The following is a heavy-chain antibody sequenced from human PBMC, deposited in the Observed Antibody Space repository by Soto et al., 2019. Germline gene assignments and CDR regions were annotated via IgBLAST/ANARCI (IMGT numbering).Heavy chain of an antibody. CDR2: IYWDEHK. Sequence: QITLKESGPTLVKPTQTLTLTCTFSGFSLSTSGVGVGWIRQPPGKALEWLAIIYWDEHKRYSPSLKSRLSVTEATXXDXVXXTVTNLDTVDTASYYCAYSRRRGDCSGRSCYYIDYWGQATLVTVSS. V-gene: IGHV2-5*02. CDR1: GFSLSTSGVG. CDR3: AYSRRRGDCSGRSCYYIDY. D-gene: IGHD2-15*01. J-gene: IGHJ4*02.